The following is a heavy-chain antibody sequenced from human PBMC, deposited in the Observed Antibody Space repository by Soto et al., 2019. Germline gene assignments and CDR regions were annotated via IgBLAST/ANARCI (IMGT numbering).Heavy chain of an antibody. CDR3: AKDIGYSSGWFFEYFQH. CDR1: GFTFDDYA. D-gene: IGHD6-19*01. CDR2: ISWNSGSI. Sequence: GGSLRLSCAASGFTFDDYAMHWVRQAPGKGLEWVLCISWNSGSIGYADSVKGRFTISRDNAKNSLYLQMNSLRAEDTALYYCAKDIGYSSGWFFEYFQHWGQGTLVTVSS. V-gene: IGHV3-9*01. J-gene: IGHJ1*01.